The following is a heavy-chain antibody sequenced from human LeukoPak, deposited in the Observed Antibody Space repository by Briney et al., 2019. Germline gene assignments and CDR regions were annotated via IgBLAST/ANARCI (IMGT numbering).Heavy chain of an antibody. CDR2: LYNSGTT. J-gene: IGHJ4*02. CDR1: GGSINTYY. Sequence: SETLSLTCTVSGGSINTYYWSWIRQPPGKGLEWIGYLYNSGTTNYNPSLKSRVSISGDTSKNQFSLKLNSMTAADTAVYYCATRGVKTTRFGYWGQGILVTVSS. V-gene: IGHV4-59*01. D-gene: IGHD1-1*01. CDR3: ATRGVKTTRFGY.